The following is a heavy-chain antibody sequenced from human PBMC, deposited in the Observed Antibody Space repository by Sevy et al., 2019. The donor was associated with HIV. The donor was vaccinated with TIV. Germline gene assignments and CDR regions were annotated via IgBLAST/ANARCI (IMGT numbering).Heavy chain of an antibody. CDR2: ISYDGSNK. J-gene: IGHJ4*02. V-gene: IGHV3-30-3*01. CDR1: GFTFSSYA. CDR3: AREGGTVTTAFGY. Sequence: GGSLRLSCAASGFTFSSYAMHWVRQAPGKGLEWVAVISYDGSNKYYADSVKGRFTISRDNSKNTLYLQMNSLRAEDTAVYYCAREGGTVTTAFGYWGQGTLVTVSS. D-gene: IGHD4-17*01.